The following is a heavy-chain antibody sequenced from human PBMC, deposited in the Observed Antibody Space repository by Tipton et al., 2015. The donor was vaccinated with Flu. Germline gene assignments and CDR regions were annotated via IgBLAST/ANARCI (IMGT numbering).Heavy chain of an antibody. CDR3: AKDMARNNVPAAGICDY. D-gene: IGHD2-2*01. V-gene: IGHV3-23*01. CDR2: ISFSGGST. CDR1: GFTFTNYG. J-gene: IGHJ4*02. Sequence: SLRLSCAASGFTFTNYGMSWVRQAPGKGLEWVSYISFSGGSTYYAGSVKGRFTISRDNSKNTMYLQMSSLRAEDTALYYCAKDMARNNVPAAGICDYWGQGTLVTVSS.